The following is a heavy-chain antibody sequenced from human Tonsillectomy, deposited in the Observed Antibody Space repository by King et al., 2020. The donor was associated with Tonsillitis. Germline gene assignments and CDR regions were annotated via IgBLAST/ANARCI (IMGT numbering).Heavy chain of an antibody. CDR1: GGSIKSNSYY. J-gene: IGHJ5*02. CDR3: ARDFAYDNWFDP. D-gene: IGHD3-3*01. CDR2: VSYSGST. Sequence: LQLQESGPGLVKPSETLSLTCTVSGGSIKSNSYYWGWIRQPPGKGLEWIGSVSYSGSTYYNPSLKSRVTISVDTSKNHFSLKLSSVTAADTAVYYCARDFAYDNWFDPWGQGTLVTVPS. V-gene: IGHV4-39*07.